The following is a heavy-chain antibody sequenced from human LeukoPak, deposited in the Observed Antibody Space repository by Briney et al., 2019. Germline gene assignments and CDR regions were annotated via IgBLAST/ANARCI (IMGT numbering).Heavy chain of an antibody. D-gene: IGHD2-2*01. J-gene: IGHJ4*02. V-gene: IGHV3-30*02. CDR1: GFTFSSYY. CDR3: AKFNRQYCSSIGCYGGFDY. CDR2: IRYDGSNK. Sequence: GGSLRLSCAASGFTFSSYYMHWVRQAPGKGLEWVAFIRYDGSNKYYADSVKGRFTISRDNSKNTLYLQMNSLRAEDTAVYYCAKFNRQYCSSIGCYGGFDYWGQGTLVNVSS.